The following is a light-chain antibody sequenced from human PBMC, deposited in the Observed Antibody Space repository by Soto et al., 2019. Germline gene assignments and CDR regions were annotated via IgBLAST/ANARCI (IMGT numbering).Light chain of an antibody. CDR2: EVS. Sequence: QSALTQPPSASGSPGQSVTISCTGTSSDVGGYNYVSWYQHHPGKGPKLMIYEVSKRPSGVPDRFSGSKSGNTASLTVSGLQEEDGADYYCSSYAGTNTIFGGGTKLTVL. J-gene: IGLJ2*01. V-gene: IGLV2-8*01. CDR3: SSYAGTNTI. CDR1: SSDVGGYNY.